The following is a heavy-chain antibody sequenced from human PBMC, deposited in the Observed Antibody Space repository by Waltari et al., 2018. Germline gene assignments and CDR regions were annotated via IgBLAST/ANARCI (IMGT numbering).Heavy chain of an antibody. V-gene: IGHV3-49*04. CDR2: IRSKTYGETT. CDR1: GLNFGPYA. J-gene: IGHJ4*02. CDR3: TRDSNTYFDILTVLDY. D-gene: IGHD3-9*01. Sequence: EVKLVESGGNLVQPGRSLRLSCTPSGLNFGPYAMTCVRQAPGKGLEWVGFIRSKTYGETTEFAASVKGRFTISRDDSKSIAYLQMNSLKTEDAAVYYCTRDSNTYFDILTVLDYWGQGTLVTVSS.